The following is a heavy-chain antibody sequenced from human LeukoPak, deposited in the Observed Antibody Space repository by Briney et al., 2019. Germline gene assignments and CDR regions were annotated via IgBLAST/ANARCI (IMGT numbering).Heavy chain of an antibody. J-gene: IGHJ4*02. V-gene: IGHV1-8*01. Sequence: ASVKVSCKASGYTFTSYDINWVQQATGQGLEWMGWMNPNSGNTGYAQKFQGRVTMTRNTSISTAYMELSSLRSEDTAVYYCVTGGMVTIPWTFDYWGQGTLVTVSS. D-gene: IGHD5-24*01. CDR2: MNPNSGNT. CDR1: GYTFTSYD. CDR3: VTGGMVTIPWTFDY.